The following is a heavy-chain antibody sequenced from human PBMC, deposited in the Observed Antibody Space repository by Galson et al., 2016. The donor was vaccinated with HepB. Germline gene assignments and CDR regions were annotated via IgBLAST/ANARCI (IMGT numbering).Heavy chain of an antibody. D-gene: IGHD4-17*01. CDR2: IAGGSTTV. CDR1: GFIFGDYY. V-gene: IGHV3-11*01. J-gene: IGHJ4*02. CDR3: ARDREPETTMPIFDH. Sequence: SLRLSCAASGFIFGDYYMSWIRQAPGKGLEWISYIAGGSTTVYHADSVKGRFTVSRDNAKRTRFLQMDSLRVDDTAMYFCARDREPETTMPIFDHWGQGVLVTVSS.